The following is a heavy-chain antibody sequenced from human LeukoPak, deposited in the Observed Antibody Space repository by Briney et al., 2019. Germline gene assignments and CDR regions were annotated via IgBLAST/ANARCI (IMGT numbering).Heavy chain of an antibody. CDR2: ISYDGSNK. V-gene: IGHV3-30-3*01. J-gene: IGHJ4*02. Sequence: GGSLRLSCAASGFTFSSYAMHWVRQAPGKGLEWVAVISYDGSNKYYADSVKGRFTISRDNSKNTLYLQMNSLRAEDTAVYYCARDLRGYSYALDYWGQGTLVTVSS. CDR3: ARDLRGYSYALDY. CDR1: GFTFSSYA. D-gene: IGHD5-18*01.